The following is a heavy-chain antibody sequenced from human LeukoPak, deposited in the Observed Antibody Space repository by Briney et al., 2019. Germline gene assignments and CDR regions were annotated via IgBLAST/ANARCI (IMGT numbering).Heavy chain of an antibody. CDR3: ASWGYCSGGSCYLSNDY. J-gene: IGHJ4*02. V-gene: IGHV4-59*08. D-gene: IGHD2-15*01. Sequence: SETLSLTCTVSGGSISSYYWSWIRQPPGKGLEWIGYIYYSGSTNYNPSLKSRVTISVDTSKNQFSLKLSSVTAADTAVYYCASWGYCSGGSCYLSNDYWGQGTPVTVSS. CDR2: IYYSGST. CDR1: GGSISSYY.